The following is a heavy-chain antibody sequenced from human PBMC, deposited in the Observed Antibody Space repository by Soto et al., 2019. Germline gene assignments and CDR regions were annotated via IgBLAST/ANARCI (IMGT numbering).Heavy chain of an antibody. V-gene: IGHV1-8*01. D-gene: IGHD6-19*01. J-gene: IGHJ4*02. CDR1: GYTFTSYD. CDR2: MNPNSGNT. CDR3: ATTIPVYSSGWYPCDY. Sequence: QVQLVQSGAEVKKPGASVKVSCKASGYTFTSYDINWVRQATGQGLEWMGWMNPNSGNTGYAQKFQGRVTMTRNTSISTAYMELSSLRSEDTAVYYCATTIPVYSSGWYPCDYWGQGTLVTVSS.